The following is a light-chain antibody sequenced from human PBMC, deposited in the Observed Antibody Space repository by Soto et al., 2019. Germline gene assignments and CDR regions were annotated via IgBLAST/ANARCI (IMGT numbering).Light chain of an antibody. CDR3: QQSYIIPYT. Sequence: DIQMTQSPSSLSASVGDRVTITCRASQSISSYLNWYQVKPGKAPKLLLYVASSLQSGVPSRFSGSGSGTDFTLDISILQPEDFATYCCQQSYIIPYTFGQGTKIEIK. V-gene: IGKV1-39*01. CDR1: QSISSY. J-gene: IGKJ2*01. CDR2: VAS.